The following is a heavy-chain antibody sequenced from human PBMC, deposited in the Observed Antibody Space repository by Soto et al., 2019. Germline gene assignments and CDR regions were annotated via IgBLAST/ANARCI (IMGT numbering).Heavy chain of an antibody. Sequence: NPSETLSLTCTVSGGSISSSSYYWGWIRQPPGKGLGWIGSIYYSGSTYYNPSLKSRVTISVDTSKNQFSLKLSSVTAADTAVYYCARQYSSSRSRADWFDPWGQGTLVTVSS. D-gene: IGHD6-6*01. CDR2: IYYSGST. J-gene: IGHJ5*02. CDR3: ARQYSSSRSRADWFDP. V-gene: IGHV4-39*01. CDR1: GGSISSSSYY.